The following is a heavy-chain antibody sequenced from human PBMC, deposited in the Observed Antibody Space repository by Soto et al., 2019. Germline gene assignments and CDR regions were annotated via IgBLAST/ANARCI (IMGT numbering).Heavy chain of an antibody. CDR2: ISSSGSTI. J-gene: IGHJ4*02. V-gene: IGHV3-48*03. Sequence: GGSLRLSCAASGFTFSSYEMNWVRQAPGKGLEWVSYISSSGSTIYYADSVKGRFTISRDNAKNSLYLQMNSLRAEDTAVYYYSRGEPILLMLYAIYPSHYWGQGTLVTFSS. CDR1: GFTFSSYE. CDR3: SRGEPILLMLYAIYPSHY. D-gene: IGHD2-8*01.